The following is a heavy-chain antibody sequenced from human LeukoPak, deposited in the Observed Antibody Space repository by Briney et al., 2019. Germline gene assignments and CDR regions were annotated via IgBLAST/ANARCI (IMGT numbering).Heavy chain of an antibody. Sequence: PSETLSLTCTVSGGSISSYYWSWIRQPPGKGPEWIGYIYYSESTNYNPSLKSRVTISVDTSENQFSLKLSAVTTAATAVYYCARTTIFGVVIRFDYWGQGTLVTVSS. D-gene: IGHD3-3*01. CDR1: GGSISSYY. CDR2: IYYSEST. CDR3: ARTTIFGVVIRFDY. V-gene: IGHV4-59*08. J-gene: IGHJ4*02.